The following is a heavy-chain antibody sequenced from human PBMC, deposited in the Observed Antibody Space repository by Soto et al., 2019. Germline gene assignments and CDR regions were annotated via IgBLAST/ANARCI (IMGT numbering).Heavy chain of an antibody. Sequence: SETLSLTCTVSGGSISSSSYYWGWIRQPPGKGLEWIGSIYYSGSTYYNPSLKSRVTISVDTSKNQFSLKLSSVTAADTAVYYCAGSFSSSWYVYYYYYYMDVWGKGTTVTVSS. CDR2: IYYSGST. D-gene: IGHD6-13*01. CDR1: GGSISSSSYY. J-gene: IGHJ6*03. V-gene: IGHV4-39*01. CDR3: AGSFSSSWYVYYYYYYMDV.